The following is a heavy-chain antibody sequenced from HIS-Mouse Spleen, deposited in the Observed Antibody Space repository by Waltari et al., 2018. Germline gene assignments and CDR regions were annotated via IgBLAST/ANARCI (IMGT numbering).Heavy chain of an antibody. V-gene: IGHV4-39*07. CDR3: AREIPYSSSWYDWYFDL. CDR2: IYYSGST. CDR1: GGSISSSSYY. D-gene: IGHD6-13*01. Sequence: QLQLQESGPGLVKPSETLSLTCTVSGGSISSSSYYWGWVRQPPGKGRKWIGSIYYSGSTYYNPSLKIRVTISVDTSKNQFSLKLSSVTAAETAVYYCAREIPYSSSWYDWYFDLWGRGTLVTVSS. J-gene: IGHJ2*01.